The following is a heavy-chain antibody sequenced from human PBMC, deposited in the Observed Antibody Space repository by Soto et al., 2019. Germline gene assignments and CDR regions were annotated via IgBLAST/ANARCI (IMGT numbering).Heavy chain of an antibody. V-gene: IGHV1-69*02. D-gene: IGHD2-2*01. CDR2: IIPMFGIT. CDR3: ATFYEGDCTTTTCYGDFDY. CDR1: GGTFNRYS. Sequence: QVHLVQAGAEVKKPGSSGKVSCRASGGTFNRYSISWVRQAPGQGLEWMGRIIPMFGITNYAQKFQGRVMITADKSANTAYMEVSGLRSEDTAMYYCATFYEGDCTTTTCYGDFDYWGQGPLVTVSS. J-gene: IGHJ4*02.